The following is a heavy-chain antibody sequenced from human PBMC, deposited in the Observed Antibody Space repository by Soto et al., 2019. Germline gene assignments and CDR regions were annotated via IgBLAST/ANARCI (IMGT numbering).Heavy chain of an antibody. V-gene: IGHV4-34*01. CDR2: INHSGST. CDR1: GGSFSGYY. Sequence: QVQLQQWGAGLLNPSETLSLTCAVYGGSFSGYYWSWIRQPPGKGLEWIGEINHSGSTNYNPSLKSRVTISVDTSKNQFSLKLSSVTAADTAVYYCARGREDIVVVVAATFYYYYYMDVWGKGTTVTVSS. J-gene: IGHJ6*03. CDR3: ARGREDIVVVVAATFYYYYYMDV. D-gene: IGHD2-15*01.